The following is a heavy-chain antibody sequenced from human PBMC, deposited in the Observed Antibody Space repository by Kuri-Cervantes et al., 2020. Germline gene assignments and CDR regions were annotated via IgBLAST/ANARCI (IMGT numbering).Heavy chain of an antibody. V-gene: IGHV3-21*01. CDR3: ARNWHDGFDV. J-gene: IGHJ3*01. CDR1: GFTFSSYS. CDR2: ISSSSSYI. Sequence: GESLKISCAASGFTFSSYSMNWVRQAPGKGLEWVSSISSSSSYIYYADSVKGRFTISRDLAKNSVYLQMNSLRAGDTALYFCARNWHDGFDVWGQGTLVTVSS. D-gene: IGHD1-1*01.